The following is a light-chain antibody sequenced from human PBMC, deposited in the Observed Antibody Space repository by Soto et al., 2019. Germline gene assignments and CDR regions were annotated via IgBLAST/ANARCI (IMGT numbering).Light chain of an antibody. J-gene: IGKJ1*01. CDR2: GAS. CDR3: QQYGSAPWT. CDR1: QSVSSSY. Sequence: EIVLTQSPGTLSLSPGERATLSCRASQSVSSSYLAWYQQKPGQAPRLLIYGASSRATGIPDRFSGSGSGTGFTLTINRLEPEDFAVYYCQQYGSAPWTFGQGTKVE. V-gene: IGKV3-20*01.